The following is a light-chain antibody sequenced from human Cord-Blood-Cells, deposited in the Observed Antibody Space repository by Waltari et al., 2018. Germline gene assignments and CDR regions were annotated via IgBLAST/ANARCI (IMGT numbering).Light chain of an antibody. V-gene: IGKV1-39*01. Sequence: DIQMTQSPSSLSASVGDSVTITCRASQSISSYLNWYQQKPGKAPKLLIYAASSLQSGVPSRFSGSGSWTDFTLTISSLQPEDFATYYCQQSYSTSITFGQGTRLEIK. CDR1: QSISSY. CDR2: AAS. J-gene: IGKJ5*01. CDR3: QQSYSTSIT.